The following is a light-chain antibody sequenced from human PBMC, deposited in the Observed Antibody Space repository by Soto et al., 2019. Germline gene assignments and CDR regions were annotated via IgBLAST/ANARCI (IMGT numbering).Light chain of an antibody. CDR1: SSNIGSNY. J-gene: IGLJ1*01. Sequence: QSVLTQPPSASGTPGQRVTISCSGSSSNIGSNYVYWYQQLPGTAPKLLIYSNNQRPSGVPDRFSGSKSGTSASLAISGLRSEDEADYYCAAWDESLSGFYVFGTGTKLTVL. CDR3: AAWDESLSGFYV. V-gene: IGLV1-47*02. CDR2: SNN.